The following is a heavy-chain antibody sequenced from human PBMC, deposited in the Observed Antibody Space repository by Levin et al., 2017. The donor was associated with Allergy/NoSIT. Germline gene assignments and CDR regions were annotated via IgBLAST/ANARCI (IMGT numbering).Heavy chain of an antibody. CDR3: ARGYGDPSDWYFDR. D-gene: IGHD4-17*01. CDR1: GFTFSDHY. CDR2: TRNKANSYTT. V-gene: IGHV3-72*01. Sequence: GGSLRLSCAASGFTFSDHYMDWVRQAPGKGLEWVGRTRNKANSYTTEYAASVKGRFTISRDDSKNSLYLQMNSLKTEDTAVYYCARGYGDPSDWYFDRWGRGTLVTVSS. J-gene: IGHJ2*01.